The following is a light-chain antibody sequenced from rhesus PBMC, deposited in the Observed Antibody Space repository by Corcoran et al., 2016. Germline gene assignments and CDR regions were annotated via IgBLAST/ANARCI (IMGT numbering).Light chain of an antibody. CDR3: QQHNSYPGA. J-gene: IGKJ1*01. CDR2: YTS. Sequence: DIQMTQSPSSLSASVGDTVTITCRASQGISNYLAWYQQKPGKAPKPLIYYTSNLQSGVPSRFSGIGSGTYFTLTISSLQPEDVATYSCQQHNSYPGAFGQGTKVEIK. CDR1: QGISNY. V-gene: IGKV1S14*01.